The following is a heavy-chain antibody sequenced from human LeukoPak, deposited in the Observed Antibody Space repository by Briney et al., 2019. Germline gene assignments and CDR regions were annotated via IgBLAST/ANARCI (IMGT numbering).Heavy chain of an antibody. CDR1: GFTFTNYW. J-gene: IGHJ6*02. D-gene: IGHD1-26*01. Sequence: GGSLRLSCAASGFTFTNYWMHWVRQAPGKGLEWVANIKQDGSEKYYVDSVKGRFTISRDNAKNSLYLQMKSLRAEDTAVYYCAREGGNYGMDVWGQGTTVTVSS. CDR2: IKQDGSEK. CDR3: AREGGNYGMDV. V-gene: IGHV3-7*03.